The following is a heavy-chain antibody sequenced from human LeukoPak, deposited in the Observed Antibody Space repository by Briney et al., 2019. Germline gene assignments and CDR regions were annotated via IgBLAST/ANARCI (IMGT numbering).Heavy chain of an antibody. J-gene: IGHJ4*02. CDR2: IYYTGST. V-gene: IGHV4-59*08. D-gene: IGHD6-6*01. CDR1: GGSISSLY. CDR3: ARHRAYSSSSPFDY. Sequence: PSETLSLTCSVSGGSISSLYWSWIRQPPRKGLEWIGYIYYTGSTNYNPSLKGRVTMFVDMSKNQFSLRLSSVTAADTAVYYCARHRAYSSSSPFDYWGQGTLVTVSS.